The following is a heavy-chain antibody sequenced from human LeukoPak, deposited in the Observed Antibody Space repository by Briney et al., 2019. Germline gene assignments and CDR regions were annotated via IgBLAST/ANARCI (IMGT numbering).Heavy chain of an antibody. V-gene: IGHV3-30*02. CDR3: APGSTSGPTAYFDY. CDR1: GFTFSSYG. J-gene: IGHJ4*02. D-gene: IGHD2-2*01. Sequence: PGRSLRLSCAASGFTFSSYGMHWVRQAPGKGLEWVAFIRYDGSNKYYADSVKGRFTISRDNSKNTLYLQMNSLRAEDTAVYYCAPGSTSGPTAYFDYWGQGTLVTVSS. CDR2: IRYDGSNK.